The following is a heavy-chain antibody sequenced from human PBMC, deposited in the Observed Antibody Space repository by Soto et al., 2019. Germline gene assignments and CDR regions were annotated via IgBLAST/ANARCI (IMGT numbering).Heavy chain of an antibody. J-gene: IGHJ3*02. V-gene: IGHV4-34*01. Sequence: QVQLQQWGAGLLKPSETLSLTCAVSGGSFSGYYWSWIRKPPGQGLGWIGEINHSGSTNYNPSLKSRVTIAVDTSKNQFSLKLSSVTAADTAVYYCARGPPRLLWFGEVNGAFDIWGQGTIVTVSS. CDR3: ARGPPRLLWFGEVNGAFDI. CDR2: INHSGST. D-gene: IGHD3-10*01. CDR1: GGSFSGYY.